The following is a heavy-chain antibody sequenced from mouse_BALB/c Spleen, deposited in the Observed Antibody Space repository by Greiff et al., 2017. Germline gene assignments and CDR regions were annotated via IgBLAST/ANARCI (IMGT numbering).Heavy chain of an antibody. D-gene: IGHD3-3*01. V-gene: IGHV5-6-3*01. CDR2: INSNGGST. J-gene: IGHJ3*01. CDR3: ARDRGTMRGTGFAY. CDR1: GFTFSSYG. Sequence: DVHLVESGGGLVQPGGSLKLSCAASGFTFSSYGMSWVRQTPDKRLELVATINSNGGSTYYPDSVKGRFTISRDNAKNTLYLQMSSLKSEDTAMYYCARDRGTMRGTGFAYWGQGTLVTVSA.